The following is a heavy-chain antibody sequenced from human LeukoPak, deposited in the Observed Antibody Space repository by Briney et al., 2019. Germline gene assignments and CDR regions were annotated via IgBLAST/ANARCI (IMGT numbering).Heavy chain of an antibody. D-gene: IGHD6-13*01. V-gene: IGHV3-21*01. Sequence: PGGSLRLSCAASGFTFSSYSMNWVRQAPGKGLKWVSSISSSSSYIYYADSVKGRFTISRDNAKNSLYLQMNSLRAEDTAVYYCARTNSSSYAFDIWGQGTMVTVSS. CDR1: GFTFSSYS. CDR2: ISSSSSYI. CDR3: ARTNSSSYAFDI. J-gene: IGHJ3*02.